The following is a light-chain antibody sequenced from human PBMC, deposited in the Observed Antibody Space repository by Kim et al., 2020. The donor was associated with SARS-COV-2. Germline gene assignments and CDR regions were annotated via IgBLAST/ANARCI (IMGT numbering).Light chain of an antibody. Sequence: ESPGQTATITCSGDKLGDKYACWYQQKQGQSPVLVIYQDSKRPSGIPERFSGSNSGNTATLTISGTQAMDEADYYCQAWDSSTYVFGTGTKVTVL. J-gene: IGLJ1*01. CDR2: QDS. V-gene: IGLV3-1*01. CDR1: KLGDKY. CDR3: QAWDSSTYV.